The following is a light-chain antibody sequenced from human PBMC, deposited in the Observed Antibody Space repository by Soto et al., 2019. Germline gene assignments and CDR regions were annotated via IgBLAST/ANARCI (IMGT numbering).Light chain of an antibody. CDR3: QQYNNWPSRT. CDR1: QSISSN. J-gene: IGKJ1*01. V-gene: IGKV3-15*01. Sequence: EIMMTQSPATLSVSPGERVALSCRASQSISSNLAWYQQKPGQAPRLLIYGASTRATGIPDRFSGGGSGTDFTLTISRLEPEDFAVYYCQQYNNWPSRTFGQGTKVDI. CDR2: GAS.